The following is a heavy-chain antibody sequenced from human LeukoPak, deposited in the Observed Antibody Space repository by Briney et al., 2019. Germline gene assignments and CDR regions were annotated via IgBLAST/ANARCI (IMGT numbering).Heavy chain of an antibody. CDR2: ISSSGSTI. D-gene: IGHD5-18*01. J-gene: IGHJ4*02. Sequence: GGSLRLSCAASGFTFSSYEMNWVRQAPGKGLEWVSYISSSGSTIDYADSVKGRFTISRDNAKNSLYLQMNSLRAEDTAVYFCARIPTTTALVQAFDYWGQGTLVTVSS. V-gene: IGHV3-48*03. CDR3: ARIPTTTALVQAFDY. CDR1: GFTFSSYE.